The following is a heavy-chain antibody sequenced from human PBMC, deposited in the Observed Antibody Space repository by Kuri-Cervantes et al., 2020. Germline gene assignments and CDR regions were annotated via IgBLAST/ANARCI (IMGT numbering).Heavy chain of an antibody. D-gene: IGHD3-16*02. CDR3: ARLPRLGELSPNAFDI. CDR1: GGSFSGYY. Sequence: LRLSCAVYGGSFSGYYGSWIRQHPGKGLEWIGYIYYSGSTYYNPSLKSRVTISVDTSKNQFSLKLSSVTAADTAVYYCARLPRLGELSPNAFDIWGQGTMVTVSS. V-gene: IGHV4-31*11. J-gene: IGHJ3*02. CDR2: IYYSGST.